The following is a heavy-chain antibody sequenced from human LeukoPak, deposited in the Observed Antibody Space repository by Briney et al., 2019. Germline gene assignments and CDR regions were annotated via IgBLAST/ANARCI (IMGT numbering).Heavy chain of an antibody. Sequence: GGSLRLSCAASGFTFSSYAMVWVRQAPGKGLEWVSTISDTDSSTYYADSVKGRFTVSRDNSRNTLYLQMNSLRAEDTALYYCAREGVAAAGTLNWFDPLGQGTLVTVSS. CDR2: ISDTDSST. J-gene: IGHJ5*02. CDR3: AREGVAAAGTLNWFDP. CDR1: GFTFSSYA. V-gene: IGHV3-23*01. D-gene: IGHD6-13*01.